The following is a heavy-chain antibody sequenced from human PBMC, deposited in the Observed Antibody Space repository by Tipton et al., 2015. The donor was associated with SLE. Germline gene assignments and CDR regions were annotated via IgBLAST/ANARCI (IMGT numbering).Heavy chain of an antibody. D-gene: IGHD3-22*01. J-gene: IGHJ4*02. CDR2: IHYSGTT. V-gene: IGHV4-59*12. CDR3: ARGYYESNGYYSFDY. Sequence: TLSLTCAVSGGSTSGYYWSWIRQPPGKELEWIGNIHYSGTTDYNPSLRSRVTISIDTSRNQFSLKVNSMTAADTAVYHCARGYYESNGYYSFDYWGLGALVTVSS. CDR1: GGSTSGYY.